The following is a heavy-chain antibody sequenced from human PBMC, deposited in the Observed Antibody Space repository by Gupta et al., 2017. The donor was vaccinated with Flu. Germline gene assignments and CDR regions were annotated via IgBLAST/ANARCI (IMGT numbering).Heavy chain of an antibody. CDR3: ASWGPVAGGSPYYYAMDI. CDR2: IYYSGTI. J-gene: IGHJ6*02. Sequence: QVPLQESGPGLVKPSETLSLICTVSGDSISGSYWSWIRRPPGKGLEWIGCIYYSGTINYNPSLKGRVTISVDTSKSQLSLMLGSVTAADTAIYYCASWGPVAGGSPYYYAMDIWGQGTTVTVSS. V-gene: IGHV4-59*01. D-gene: IGHD6-19*01. CDR1: GDSISGSY.